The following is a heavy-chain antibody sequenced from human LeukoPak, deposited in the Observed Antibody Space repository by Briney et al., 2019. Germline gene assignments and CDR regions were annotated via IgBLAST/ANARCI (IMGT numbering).Heavy chain of an antibody. J-gene: IGHJ5*02. V-gene: IGHV3-20*04. D-gene: IGHD6-13*01. Sequence: GRSLRLSCAASGFTFSSYGMRWVRQAPGKGLEWVSGINWNGGSTGYADSVKGRFTISRDNAKNSLYLQMNSLRAEDTALYYCARKYSSSWYYTTWFDPWGQGTLVTVSS. CDR3: ARKYSSSWYYTTWFDP. CDR1: GFTFSSYG. CDR2: INWNGGST.